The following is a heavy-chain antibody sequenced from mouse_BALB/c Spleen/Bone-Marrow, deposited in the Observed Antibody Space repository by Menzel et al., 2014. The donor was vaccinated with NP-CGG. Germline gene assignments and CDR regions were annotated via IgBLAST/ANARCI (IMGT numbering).Heavy chain of an antibody. D-gene: IGHD1-2*01. J-gene: IGHJ2*01. CDR3: ARDGIDY. Sequence: VQLQQSGAELVRPGSSVKISCKASGYTFSSYWMSWVKQRPGQGLEWIGQIYPGDGDTNYNGKFKGKATLTADKSSSTAYMQLSSLTSEDSAVYFCARDGIDYWGQGTTLTVSS. CDR1: GYTFSSYW. V-gene: IGHV1-80*01. CDR2: IYPGDGDT.